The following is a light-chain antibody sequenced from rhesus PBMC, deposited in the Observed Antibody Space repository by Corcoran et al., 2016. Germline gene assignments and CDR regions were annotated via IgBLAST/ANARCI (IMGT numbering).Light chain of an antibody. CDR1: QGISSY. V-gene: IGKV1-32*01. J-gene: IGKJ3*01. CDR2: YAN. Sequence: DIQMTQSPSSLSASVGDRVTITCRASQGISSYLNWYQQKPGKAPKLLIYYANRVESEVPSRFSGSGAGTEFTLTISSLQPEDFATYYCQQYNSLPFTFGPGTKLDIK. CDR3: QQYNSLPFT.